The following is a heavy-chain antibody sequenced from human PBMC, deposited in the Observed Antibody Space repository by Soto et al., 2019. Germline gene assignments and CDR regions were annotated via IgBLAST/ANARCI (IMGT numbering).Heavy chain of an antibody. D-gene: IGHD6-6*01. CDR2: INPNSGGT. V-gene: IGHV1-2*04. CDR3: ARESIAARPGGFDI. J-gene: IGHJ3*02. CDR1: GYTFTGYY. Sequence: ASVKVSCKAPGYTFTGYYMHWVRQAPGQGLEWMGWINPNSGGTNYAQKFQGWVTMTRDTSISTAYMELSRLRSDDTAVYYCARESIAARPGGFDIWGQGTMVTVSS.